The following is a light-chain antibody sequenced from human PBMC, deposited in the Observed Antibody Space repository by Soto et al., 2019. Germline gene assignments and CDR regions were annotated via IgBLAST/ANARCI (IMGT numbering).Light chain of an antibody. J-gene: IGKJ1*01. V-gene: IGKV1-5*03. CDR2: KAS. CDR1: QTISSW. CDR3: QHYNSYSEA. Sequence: DIQITQSPSTLSVSVGDRVTITCRASQTISSWLAWYQQKPGKAPKLMSYKASTLKSGVPSRFSGRGSGTEFTLTISSLKPDDFATYYCQHYNSYSEAFGQGTKVDIK.